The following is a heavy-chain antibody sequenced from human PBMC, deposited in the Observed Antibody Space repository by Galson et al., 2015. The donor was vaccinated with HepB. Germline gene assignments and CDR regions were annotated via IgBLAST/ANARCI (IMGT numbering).Heavy chain of an antibody. D-gene: IGHD3-22*01. CDR2: INPDGSEK. Sequence: SLRLSCAASEFTFSSYWMNWVRQAPGKGLEWVANINPDGSEKYYVASVKGRFTISRDNAKNPLYLQMDSLRAEDTAVYYCARRISLVRGIITKPDYYYGMDVWGQGTTVTVAS. CDR1: EFTFSSYW. CDR3: ARRISLVRGIITKPDYYYGMDV. J-gene: IGHJ6*02. V-gene: IGHV3-7*03.